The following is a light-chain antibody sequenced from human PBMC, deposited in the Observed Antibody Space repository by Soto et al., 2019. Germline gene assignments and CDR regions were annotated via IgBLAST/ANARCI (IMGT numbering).Light chain of an antibody. V-gene: IGKV3-20*01. CDR2: GAS. Sequence: EIVLTQSPGTLSLSPGEIANLSCRASQTVSSSYLAWYQQQSGQAPRLLIYGASSSATGIPDRFSGSGSGTDFTLTISRLEPEDFGVYYCQQYGSSPLLTFGGGTKVEIK. J-gene: IGKJ4*01. CDR3: QQYGSSPLLT. CDR1: QTVSSSY.